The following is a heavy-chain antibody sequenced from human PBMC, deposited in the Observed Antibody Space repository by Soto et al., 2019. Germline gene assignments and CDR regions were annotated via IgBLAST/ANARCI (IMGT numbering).Heavy chain of an antibody. V-gene: IGHV3-7*01. CDR1: EFTLDKYY. D-gene: IGHD1-20*01. CDR2: IKPDGSEQ. CDR3: ARGNWNYYYGFDV. J-gene: IGHJ6*02. Sequence: EVQLVESGGGLVQPGGSLRLSCAASEFTLDKYYMTWVRQAPGQGPEWVANIKPDGSEQYYVDSVQGRFTISRDNANNSLYLQMNSLRAEDTAVYFCARGNWNYYYGFDVWGQGTTVTVSS.